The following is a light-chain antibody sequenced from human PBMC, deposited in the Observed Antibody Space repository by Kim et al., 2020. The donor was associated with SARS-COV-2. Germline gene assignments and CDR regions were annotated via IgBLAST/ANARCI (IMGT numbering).Light chain of an antibody. J-gene: IGKJ2*01. CDR1: QPIAKD. V-gene: IGKV1-27*01. CDR3: QNYNVAPYT. Sequence: SAAVGDRVTVTCRSRQPIAKDLAWYQQKPGKAPILLIYAASALHTGVPSRFSGSGSETEFTLTISSLQPDDVATYFCQNYNVAPYTFGQGTKLEI. CDR2: AAS.